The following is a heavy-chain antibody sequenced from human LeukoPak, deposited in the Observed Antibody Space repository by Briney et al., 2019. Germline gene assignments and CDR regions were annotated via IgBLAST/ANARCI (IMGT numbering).Heavy chain of an antibody. D-gene: IGHD1-26*01. CDR3: VRDLGGRSGH. V-gene: IGHV3-74*01. CDR1: GFTFSSNW. Sequence: GGSLRLSCAASGFTFSSNWMHWVRHAPGKGLVWVSRINEDRSTTNYADSVKGRSTIFRDNAKNTLYLQMNSLRAEDTAVYYCVRDLGGRSGHWGQGTLVTVSS. J-gene: IGHJ4*02. CDR2: INEDRSTT.